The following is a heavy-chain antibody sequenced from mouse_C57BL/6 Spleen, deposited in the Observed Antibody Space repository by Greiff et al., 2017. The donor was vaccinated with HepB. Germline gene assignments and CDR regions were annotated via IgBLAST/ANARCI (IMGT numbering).Heavy chain of an antibody. Sequence: VQLQQPGAELVKPGASVKLSCKASGYTFTSYWMPWVKQRPGPGLEWIGEIDPSDNDTNYNQKFKGKATLTVDPSSRAASMQLSSLPSEDAAVYYCARSRTETWDCDVWGTGTTATVSS. J-gene: IGHJ1*03. CDR3: ARSRTETWDCDV. V-gene: IGHV1-50*01. CDR1: GYTFTSYW. CDR2: IDPSDNDT.